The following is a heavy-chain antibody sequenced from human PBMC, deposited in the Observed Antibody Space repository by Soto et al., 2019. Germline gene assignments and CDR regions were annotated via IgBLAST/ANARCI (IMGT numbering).Heavy chain of an antibody. Sequence: GGSLRLSCAASGFTFSSYWMSWVRQAPGKGLEWVANIKQDGSEKYYVDSVKGRFTISRDNAKNSLYLQMNGLRAEDTAVYYCARSGELYNFGYMDVCTKGPRSPSP. CDR3: ARSGELYNFGYMDV. CDR1: GFTFSSYW. J-gene: IGHJ6*03. D-gene: IGHD2-15*01. V-gene: IGHV3-7*01. CDR2: IKQDGSEK.